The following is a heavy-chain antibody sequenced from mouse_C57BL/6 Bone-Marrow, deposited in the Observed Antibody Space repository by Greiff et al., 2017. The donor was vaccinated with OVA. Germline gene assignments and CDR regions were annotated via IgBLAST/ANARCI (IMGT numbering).Heavy chain of an antibody. CDR1: GYSITSGYY. Sequence: VQLKESGPGLVKPSQSLSLTCSVTGYSITSGYYWNWIRQFPGNKLEWMGYISYDGSNNYNPSLKNRISITRDPSKNQFFLKLNSVTTEDTATYYCAEGSSYNYYAMDYWGQGTSVTVSS. CDR2: ISYDGSN. D-gene: IGHD1-1*01. CDR3: AEGSSYNYYAMDY. J-gene: IGHJ4*01. V-gene: IGHV3-6*01.